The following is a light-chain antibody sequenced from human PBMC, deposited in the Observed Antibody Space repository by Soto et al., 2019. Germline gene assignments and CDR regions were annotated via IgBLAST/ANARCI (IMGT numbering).Light chain of an antibody. CDR2: DAS. Sequence: EIVLTQSPATLSLSPGNRATLSCRASQSVSGYFAWYQQKPGQAPRLLIYDASNRATGIPARFSGSGSGTDFTLTITSLEPEEFSVYYCQQRRNWPSTFGGGTKVEI. V-gene: IGKV3-11*01. J-gene: IGKJ4*01. CDR1: QSVSGY. CDR3: QQRRNWPST.